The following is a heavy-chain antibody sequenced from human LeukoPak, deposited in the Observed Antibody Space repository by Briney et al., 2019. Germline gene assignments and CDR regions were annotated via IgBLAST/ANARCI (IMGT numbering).Heavy chain of an antibody. CDR1: GGTFSSYA. CDR3: AGIAAAGMDY. V-gene: IGHV1-69*13. J-gene: IGHJ4*02. D-gene: IGHD6-13*01. CDR2: IIPIFGTA. Sequence: SVKVSCKASGGTFSSYAISWVRQAPGQGLEWMGGIIPIFGTASYAQKFQGRVTITADESTSTAYMELSSLRSEDTAVYYCAGIAAAGMDYWGQGTLVTVSS.